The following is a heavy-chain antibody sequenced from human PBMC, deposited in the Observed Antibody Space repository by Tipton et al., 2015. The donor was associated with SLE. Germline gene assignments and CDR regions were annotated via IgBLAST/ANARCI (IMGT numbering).Heavy chain of an antibody. CDR1: GYTFSVYF. CDR2: VYPTNGDT. Sequence: QLVQSGAEVKKPGASVKVSCETSGYTFSVYFIHWVRQAPGQGLEWMGWVYPTNGDTRYAEKFQGRVTMTRDTSVNTVYLELNRLRSDDTATYFCVRENNFYAFWGQGTLVTVSS. V-gene: IGHV1-2*02. CDR3: VRENNFYAF. J-gene: IGHJ4*02.